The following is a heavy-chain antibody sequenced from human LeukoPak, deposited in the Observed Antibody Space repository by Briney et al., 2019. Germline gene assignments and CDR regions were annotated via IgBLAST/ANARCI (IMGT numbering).Heavy chain of an antibody. V-gene: IGHV3-7*03. Sequence: GGSLRLSCVGSGFTFSTYWMTWVRQAPGKGLEWVASIKEDGSEKDHVDSVKGRFTISRDNSKNTLYLQLNSLRAEDTAAYYCAKHVRSGGPDYIGYWGQGALVTVSS. D-gene: IGHD3-16*01. CDR1: GFTFSTYW. CDR2: IKEDGSEK. J-gene: IGHJ4*02. CDR3: AKHVRSGGPDYIGY.